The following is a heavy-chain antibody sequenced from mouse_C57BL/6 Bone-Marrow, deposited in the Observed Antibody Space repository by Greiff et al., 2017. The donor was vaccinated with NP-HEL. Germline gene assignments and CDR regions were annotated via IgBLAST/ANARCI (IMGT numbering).Heavy chain of an antibody. D-gene: IGHD2-5*01. Sequence: VKLQQSGAELVRPGTSVKVSCKASGYAFTNYLIEWVKQRPGQGLEWIGVINPGSGGTNYNEKFKGKATLTADKSSSTAYMQLSSLTSEDSAVYFCARWAYYSNYGDYWGQGTTLTVSS. CDR3: ARWAYYSNYGDY. V-gene: IGHV1-54*01. CDR2: INPGSGGT. J-gene: IGHJ2*01. CDR1: GYAFTNYL.